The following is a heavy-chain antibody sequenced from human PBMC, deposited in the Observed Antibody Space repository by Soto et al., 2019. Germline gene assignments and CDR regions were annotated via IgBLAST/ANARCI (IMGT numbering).Heavy chain of an antibody. CDR3: VSSLPGGFDR. CDR2: IGFAGDT. V-gene: IGHV3-13*01. CDR1: GFIFSNCD. Sequence: WGSLRLSCGASGFIFSNCDMHWVRQTTEKGLEWDSGIGFAGDTNYSGSVKGRFTISRENAKNSLFLQMNSLSVGHTAVYYCVSSLPGGFDRGSQGTRVTV. J-gene: IGHJ5*02.